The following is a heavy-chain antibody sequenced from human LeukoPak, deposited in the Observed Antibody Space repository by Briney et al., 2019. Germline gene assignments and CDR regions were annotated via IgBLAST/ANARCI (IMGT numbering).Heavy chain of an antibody. Sequence: PSETLSLTCTVSGGSISSGGYYWSWTRQHPGKGLEWIGYIYYSGSTYYNPSLKSRVTISVDTSKNQFSLKLSSVTAADTAVYYCARQVYSSGWYYFDYWGQGTLVTVSS. D-gene: IGHD6-19*01. CDR2: IYYSGST. J-gene: IGHJ4*02. CDR1: GGSISSGGYY. CDR3: ARQVYSSGWYYFDY. V-gene: IGHV4-31*03.